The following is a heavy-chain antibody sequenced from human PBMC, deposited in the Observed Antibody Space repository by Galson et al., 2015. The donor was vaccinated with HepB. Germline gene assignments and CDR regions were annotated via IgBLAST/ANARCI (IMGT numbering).Heavy chain of an antibody. J-gene: IGHJ3*02. CDR2: ISSSSSYI. D-gene: IGHD3-22*01. Sequence: SLRLSCAASGFTFSSYSMNWVRQAPGKGLEWVSSISSSSSYIYYADSVKGRFTISRDNAKNSLYLQMNSLRAEDTAVYYCAGDSSGYDAFDIWGQGTMVTVSS. CDR3: AGDSSGYDAFDI. V-gene: IGHV3-21*01. CDR1: GFTFSSYS.